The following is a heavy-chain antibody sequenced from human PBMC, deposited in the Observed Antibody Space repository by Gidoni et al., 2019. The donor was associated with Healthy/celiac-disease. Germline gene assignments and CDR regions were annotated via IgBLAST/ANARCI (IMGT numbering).Heavy chain of an antibody. Sequence: EVQLVESGGGLVKPGRSLRLSCTASGFTFGDYAMSWFRQAPGKGLEWVGFIRSKAYGGTTEYAASVKGRFTISRDDSKSIAYLQMNSLKTEDTAVYYCTRDGLNYYDSSGYYLGPFDYWGQGTLVTVSS. D-gene: IGHD3-22*01. J-gene: IGHJ4*02. CDR3: TRDGLNYYDSSGYYLGPFDY. V-gene: IGHV3-49*05. CDR2: IRSKAYGGTT. CDR1: GFTFGDYA.